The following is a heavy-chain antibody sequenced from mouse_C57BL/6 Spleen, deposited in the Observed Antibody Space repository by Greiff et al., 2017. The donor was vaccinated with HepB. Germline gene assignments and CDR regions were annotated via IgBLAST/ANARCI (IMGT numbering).Heavy chain of an antibody. Sequence: QVQLQQPGAELVMPGASVKLSCKASGYTFTSYWMHWVKQRPGQGLEWIGEIDPSDSYTNYNQKFKGKSTLTVDKSSSTAYMQLSSLTSEDSAVYYCARSRSTMVTTWYFDVWGTGTTGTVSS. D-gene: IGHD2-2*01. CDR2: IDPSDSYT. J-gene: IGHJ1*03. V-gene: IGHV1-69*01. CDR1: GYTFTSYW. CDR3: ARSRSTMVTTWYFDV.